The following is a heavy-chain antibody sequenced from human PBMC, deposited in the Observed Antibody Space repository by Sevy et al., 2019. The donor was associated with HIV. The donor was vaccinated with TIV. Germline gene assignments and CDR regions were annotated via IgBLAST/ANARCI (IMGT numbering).Heavy chain of an antibody. CDR2: ISHDERYK. Sequence: GESLKISCAASGFSFSNYDMHWVRQAPGKGLAWVAVISHDERYKNYAESVKVRFTISRDNFKNTLFLQMDSLRPEDTAVYFCARLVSCGGDCYYLDSWGQGALVTVSS. J-gene: IGHJ4*02. CDR1: GFSFSNYD. D-gene: IGHD2-21*02. V-gene: IGHV3-30*01. CDR3: ARLVSCGGDCYYLDS.